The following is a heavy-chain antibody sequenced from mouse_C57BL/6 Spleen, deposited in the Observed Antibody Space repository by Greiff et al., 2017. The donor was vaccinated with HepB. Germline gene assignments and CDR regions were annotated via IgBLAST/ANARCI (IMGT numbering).Heavy chain of an antibody. D-gene: IGHD1-1*01. CDR2: IDPETGGT. J-gene: IGHJ3*01. Sequence: QVQLQQSGAELVRPGASVTLSCKASGYTFTDYEMHWVKQTPVHGLEWIGAIDPETGGTAYNQKFKGKAILTADKSSSTAYMELRSLTSEDSAVYYCTREGDYGSSPAWFAYWGQGTLVTVSA. V-gene: IGHV1-15*01. CDR3: TREGDYGSSPAWFAY. CDR1: GYTFTDYE.